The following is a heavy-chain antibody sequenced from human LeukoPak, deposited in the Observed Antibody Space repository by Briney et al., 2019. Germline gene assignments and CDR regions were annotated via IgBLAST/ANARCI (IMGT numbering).Heavy chain of an antibody. D-gene: IGHD3-22*01. CDR2: IYPGDSDT. CDR1: GYSFTSYW. J-gene: IGHJ5*02. CDR3: ARAPRGDSSGYYFLNP. V-gene: IGHV5-51*01. Sequence: ESLKISCKGSGYSFTSYWIGWVRQMPGKGLEWMGIIYPGDSDTRYSPSFQGQVTISADKSSSTAYLQWSSLKASDTAMYYCARAPRGDSSGYYFLNPWGQGTLVSVSS.